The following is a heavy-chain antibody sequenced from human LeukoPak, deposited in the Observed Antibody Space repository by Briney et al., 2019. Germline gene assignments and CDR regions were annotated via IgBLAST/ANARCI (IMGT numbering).Heavy chain of an antibody. CDR3: AKDRAAAAATGGDY. J-gene: IGHJ4*02. V-gene: IGHV3-30*02. Sequence: GGSLRPSCAASGFIFSSYGIHWVRQAPGKGPEWVAFIRYDGSNKYYADSVKGRFTISRDNSKNTLYLQMNSLRAEDTAVYFCAKDRAAAAATGGDYWGQGTPVTVSS. CDR2: IRYDGSNK. D-gene: IGHD2-2*01. CDR1: GFIFSSYG.